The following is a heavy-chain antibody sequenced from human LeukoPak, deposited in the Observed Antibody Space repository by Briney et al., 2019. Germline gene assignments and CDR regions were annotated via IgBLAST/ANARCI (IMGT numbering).Heavy chain of an antibody. J-gene: IGHJ1*01. CDR1: GFTFSSYA. V-gene: IGHV3-23*01. D-gene: IGHD1-26*01. CDR3: AKDRTYGGSYYGDFQH. CDR2: ISGSGGST. Sequence: PGGSLRLSCAASGFTFSSYAMSWVRQAPGKGLEWVSAISGSGGSTYYADSVKGRFTISRDNSKNTLYLQMNSLRAEDTAVYYCAKDRTYGGSYYGDFQHWGQGTLVTDSS.